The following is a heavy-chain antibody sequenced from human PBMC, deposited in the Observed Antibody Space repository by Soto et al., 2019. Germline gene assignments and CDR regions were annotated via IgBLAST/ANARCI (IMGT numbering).Heavy chain of an antibody. D-gene: IGHD1-1*01. Sequence: SVKVSCKASGGTLSSYTFSWVRQAPGQGLEWMGRVIPNLGVTNYAKKFQGRFTIVVDTSASTAYMELSSLRSEDTAVYYCASGLQNWNYYYYYGMDVWGQGTTVTVSS. CDR2: VIPNLGVT. CDR3: ASGLQNWNYYYYYGMDV. V-gene: IGHV1-69*02. CDR1: GGTLSSYT. J-gene: IGHJ6*02.